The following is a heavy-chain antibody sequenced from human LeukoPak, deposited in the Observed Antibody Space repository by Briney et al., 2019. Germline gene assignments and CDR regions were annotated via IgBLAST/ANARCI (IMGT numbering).Heavy chain of an antibody. CDR1: GFIFSTYW. CDR3: AKDREGYYDILTGYFAY. Sequence: QSGGSLRLSCVGSGFIFSTYWMAWVRQAPGKGPEWVANINEDGREERYVDSVRGRFTISRDNTKNSLSLQMNSLRDEDTAVYYCAKDREGYYDILTGYFAYWGQGTLVTVSS. CDR2: INEDGREE. D-gene: IGHD3-9*01. J-gene: IGHJ4*02. V-gene: IGHV3-7*01.